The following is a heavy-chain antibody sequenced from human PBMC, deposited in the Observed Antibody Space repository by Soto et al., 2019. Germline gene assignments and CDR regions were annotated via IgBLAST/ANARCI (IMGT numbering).Heavy chain of an antibody. CDR2: IYYSGST. CDR3: ARSIVVVPTAIDLGKWFDP. V-gene: IGHV4-39*01. D-gene: IGHD2-2*01. J-gene: IGHJ5*02. CDR1: GGSISSSSYY. Sequence: PSETLSLTCTVSGGSISSSSYYWGWIRQPPGKGLEWIGSIYYSGSTYYNPSLKSRVTISVDTSKNQFSLKLSSVTAADTAVYYCARSIVVVPTAIDLGKWFDPWGQGTLVTVSS.